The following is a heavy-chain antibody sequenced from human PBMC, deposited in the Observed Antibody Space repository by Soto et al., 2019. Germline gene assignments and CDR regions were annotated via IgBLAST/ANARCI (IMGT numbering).Heavy chain of an antibody. J-gene: IGHJ6*02. D-gene: IGHD3-10*01. CDR2: IRSKANSYAT. Sequence: VQLVESGGGLVQPGGSLKLSCAASGFTFSGSAMHWVRQASGKGLEWVGRIRSKANSYATAYAASVKGRFTISRDDSKNTAYLQMNSLKTEDTAVYYSTRQGPSGFGYYGMDVWGQGTTVTVSS. CDR3: TRQGPSGFGYYGMDV. V-gene: IGHV3-73*02. CDR1: GFTFSGSA.